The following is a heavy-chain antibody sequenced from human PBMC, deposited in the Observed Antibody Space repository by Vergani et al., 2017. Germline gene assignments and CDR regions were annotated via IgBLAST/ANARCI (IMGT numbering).Heavy chain of an antibody. J-gene: IGHJ4*02. CDR1: GFTFNTYG. CDR2: IRYDGSYE. CDR3: AKDPWSRSFQQGVDH. D-gene: IGHD2-15*01. V-gene: IGHV3-30*02. Sequence: QVQLVESGGGVVQLGGSLKLSCAASGFTFNTYGMRWVRQAPGKGLEWVTYIRYDGSYEYSAESVKGRFTISRDNSKNTLYLQMSSLTTEDTAIYYCAKDPWSRSFQQGVDHWGQRTLVTVSS.